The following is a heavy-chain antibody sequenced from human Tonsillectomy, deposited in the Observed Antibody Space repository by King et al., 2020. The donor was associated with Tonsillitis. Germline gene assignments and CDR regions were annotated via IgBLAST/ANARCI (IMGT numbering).Heavy chain of an antibody. CDR2: IRQDGREK. CDR3: SRVRGSMCLDY. V-gene: IGHV3-7*03. J-gene: IGHJ4*02. Sequence: EVQLVESGGGLVQPGGSLRLSCAASGFTFSSYSMSWVRQAPGKGLEWVANIRQDGREKYYVDSVKGRFTVSRDNAKNSLFLQMNSLRVEDTAVYYCSRVRGSMCLDYWGRGTLVTVSS. CDR1: GFTFSSYS. D-gene: IGHD3-16*01.